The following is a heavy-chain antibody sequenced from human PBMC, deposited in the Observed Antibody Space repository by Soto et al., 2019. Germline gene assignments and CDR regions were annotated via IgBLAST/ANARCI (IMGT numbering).Heavy chain of an antibody. CDR1: GVSASSSSYY. D-gene: IGHD1-26*01. J-gene: IGHJ4*02. V-gene: IGHV4-39*01. Sequence: SETLSLTCTVSGVSASSSSYYWGWIRQPPGEGLEWIGNIYYTGRTSYSPSLKSRVTIFDDTSRTQFSLTLKSVTAADTAEYYGVGRRAGDYYFDYWGQGTLVTVSS. CDR3: VGRRAGDYYFDY. CDR2: IYYTGRT.